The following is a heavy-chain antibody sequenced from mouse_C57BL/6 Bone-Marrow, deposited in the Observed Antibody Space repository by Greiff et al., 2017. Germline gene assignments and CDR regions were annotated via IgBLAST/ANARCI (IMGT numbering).Heavy chain of an antibody. CDR1: GFNIKDDY. V-gene: IGHV14-4*01. D-gene: IGHD1-1*01. J-gene: IGHJ4*01. Sequence: VQLKQSGAELVRPGASVKLSCTASGFNIKDDYMPWVQQRPEQGLEWIGWIDPENGDTEFASKFQGKVTISADTASNTAYRQLSSLTSEGTAVYYCTLLCPYWCQGTSVTVSS. CDR3: TLLCPY. CDR2: IDPENGDT.